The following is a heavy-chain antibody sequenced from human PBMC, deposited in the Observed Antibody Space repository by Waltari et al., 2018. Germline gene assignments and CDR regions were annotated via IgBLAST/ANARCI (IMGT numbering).Heavy chain of an antibody. CDR1: GFTFSSYG. V-gene: IGHV3-30*02. J-gene: IGHJ4*02. Sequence: QVQLVESGGGVVQPGGSLRLSCAECGFTFSSYGMHWVRQATGKGLEWVAVIRYDVSNKYYADSVKGRFTISRDNSKNTLYLQMNSLRAEDTAVYYCANDRAEDIVVVPAAILDYWGQGTLVTVSS. CDR3: ANDRAEDIVVVPAAILDY. CDR2: IRYDVSNK. D-gene: IGHD2-2*02.